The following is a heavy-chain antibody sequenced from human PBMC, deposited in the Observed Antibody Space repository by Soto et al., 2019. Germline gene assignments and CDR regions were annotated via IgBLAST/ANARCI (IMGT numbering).Heavy chain of an antibody. CDR1: GYSFNSYW. CDR3: SRLEYCTGTSCYTFDS. CDR2: INPSDSYT. D-gene: IGHD2-2*02. V-gene: IGHV5-10-1*01. Sequence: PGESLKISCQGSGYSFNSYWIGWVRQRPGKGLEWMGRINPSDSYTTYSPSFQGHVTISTDKSFSTAYLQWSGLKASDTAMYYCSRLEYCTGTSCYTFDSWGQGTLVTVSS. J-gene: IGHJ4*02.